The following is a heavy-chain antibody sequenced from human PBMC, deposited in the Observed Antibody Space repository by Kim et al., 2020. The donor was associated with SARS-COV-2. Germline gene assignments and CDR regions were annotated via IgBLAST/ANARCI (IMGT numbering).Heavy chain of an antibody. D-gene: IGHD1-1*01. J-gene: IGHJ4*02. CDR2: IYYTGRT. Sequence: SETLSLTCTVSGGSISTYYWSWIRQPPGKGLEWMGYIYYTGRTNVNPSLKGRVTMSLDTSKSQFSLNLRSVTAADTAVYYCARTSSRDWYNDRGHFDHWGQGTLVAVSA. V-gene: IGHV4-59*01. CDR3: ARTSSRDWYNDRGHFDH. CDR1: GGSISTYY.